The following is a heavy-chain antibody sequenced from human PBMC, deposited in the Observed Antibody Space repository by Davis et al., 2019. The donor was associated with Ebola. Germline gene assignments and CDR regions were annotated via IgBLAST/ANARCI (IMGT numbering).Heavy chain of an antibody. D-gene: IGHD1-26*01. CDR3: ARGSRYSGSYTTYYYYYYGMDV. Sequence: GESLKISCAASGFTFSSYSMNWVRQAPGKGLEWVSSISSRSSYIYYADSVKGRFTISRDNAKNSLYLQMNSLRAEDTAVYYCARGSRYSGSYTTYYYYYYGMDVWGQGTTVTVSS. J-gene: IGHJ6*02. CDR2: ISSRSSYI. CDR1: GFTFSSYS. V-gene: IGHV3-21*04.